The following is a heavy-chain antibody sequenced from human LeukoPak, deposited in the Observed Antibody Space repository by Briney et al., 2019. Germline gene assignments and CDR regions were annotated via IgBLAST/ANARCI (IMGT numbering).Heavy chain of an antibody. V-gene: IGHV3-15*01. CDR1: GFPFSSAW. Sequence: PGXSLRLSCAASGFPFSSAWMSWVRQAPGKGLEWVGRIKSRTDGVTTDHAAPVKGRFTISRDDSENTVYLQMNSLKTEDTAVYYCTTNTAPRMWGQGTLVTVSS. D-gene: IGHD2-8*01. CDR3: TTNTAPRM. J-gene: IGHJ4*02. CDR2: IKSRTDGVTT.